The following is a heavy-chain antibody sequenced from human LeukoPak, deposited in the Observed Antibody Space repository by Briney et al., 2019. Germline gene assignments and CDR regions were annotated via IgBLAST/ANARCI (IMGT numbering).Heavy chain of an antibody. CDR3: ARDRDYAFDY. CDR2: ISSSSSYI. D-gene: IGHD4-17*01. Sequence: GGSLRLSCAASGFTFTTYSMNWVRQAPGKGLEWVSFISSSSSYIYYADTVKGRFTISRDNGKNSLYLQMNSLRDEDTAVYYCARDRDYAFDYWGQGTLVTVSS. V-gene: IGHV3-21*01. CDR1: GFTFTTYS. J-gene: IGHJ4*02.